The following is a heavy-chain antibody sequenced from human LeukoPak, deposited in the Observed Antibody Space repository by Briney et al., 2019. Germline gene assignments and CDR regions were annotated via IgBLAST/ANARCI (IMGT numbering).Heavy chain of an antibody. CDR3: TKRLRGSRSWYYFDY. D-gene: IGHD6-13*01. Sequence: GGSLRLSCAASGFTFSTYAMTWVRQGPGRGLEWVSTISSSDSTTYYADSVKGRFTISRDNSDNTLYLQMNSLRVEDTAVYYCTKRLRGSRSWYYFDYWGQGTLVTVSS. CDR1: GFTFSTYA. V-gene: IGHV3-23*01. CDR2: ISSSDSTT. J-gene: IGHJ4*02.